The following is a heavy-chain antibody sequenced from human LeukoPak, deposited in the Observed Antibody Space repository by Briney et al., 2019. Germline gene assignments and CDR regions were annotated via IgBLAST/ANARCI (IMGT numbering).Heavy chain of an antibody. D-gene: IGHD3-22*01. V-gene: IGHV1-2*02. CDR2: ISPNSGGT. Sequence: ASVKVSCKASGYTFTGYYMHWVRQAPGQGLEWMGWISPNSGGTNYAQKFQGRVTMTRDTSISTAYMELSRLRSDDTAVYYCARGKYYYDSRPVAGWYFDYWGQGTLVTVSS. CDR1: GYTFTGYY. J-gene: IGHJ4*02. CDR3: ARGKYYYDSRPVAGWYFDY.